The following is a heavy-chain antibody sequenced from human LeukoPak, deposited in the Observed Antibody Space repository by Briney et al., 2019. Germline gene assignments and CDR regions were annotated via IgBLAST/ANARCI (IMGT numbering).Heavy chain of an antibody. CDR2: ISGSGGST. D-gene: IGHD3-10*01. J-gene: IGHJ4*02. V-gene: IGHV3-23*01. CDR1: GFTFSSYA. Sequence: GGSLRLSCAASGFTFSSYAMSWVRQAPGKGLEWVSAISGSGGSTYYADSVKGRFTISRGNSKNTLYLQMNSLRAEDTAVYYCANPRIDYYGSGSYRHWGQGTLVTVSS. CDR3: ANPRIDYYGSGSYRH.